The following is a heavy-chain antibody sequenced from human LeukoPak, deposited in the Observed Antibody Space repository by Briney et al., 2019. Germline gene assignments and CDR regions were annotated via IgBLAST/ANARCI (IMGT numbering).Heavy chain of an antibody. CDR3: AKDKGAVTGTFDY. D-gene: IGHD1-14*01. CDR2: LTGGGGGT. V-gene: IGHV3-23*01. Sequence: PGGSLRLSCAASGFTFSSYEMNRVRQAPGKGLEWVSGLTGGGGGTSYADSVKGRFTISRDNSKNTLYLQMNSLRAEDTAVYYCAKDKGAVTGTFDYWGQGTLVTVSS. J-gene: IGHJ4*02. CDR1: GFTFSSYE.